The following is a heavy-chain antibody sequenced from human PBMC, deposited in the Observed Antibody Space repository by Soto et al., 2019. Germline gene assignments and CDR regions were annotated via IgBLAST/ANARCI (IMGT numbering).Heavy chain of an antibody. CDR2: IKSKTDGGTP. Sequence: GGSLRLSCAASGFTFSNAWMNWVRQAPGKGLEWVCRIKSKTDGGTPDYAAPVKGRFTISRDDSKNTLYLQMNSLKTEDTAVYYCTILCRAVRRVTIGSDYWGQGTLVTVS. CDR1: GFTFSNAW. CDR3: TILCRAVRRVTIGSDY. D-gene: IGHD3-10*01. J-gene: IGHJ4*02. V-gene: IGHV3-15*07.